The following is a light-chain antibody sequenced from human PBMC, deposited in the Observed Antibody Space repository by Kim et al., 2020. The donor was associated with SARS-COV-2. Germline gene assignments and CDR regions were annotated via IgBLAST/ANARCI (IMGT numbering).Light chain of an antibody. V-gene: IGLV1-40*01. CDR1: TDNNRAGYD. CDR3: QSYDSSLSGSV. J-gene: IGLJ3*02. CDR2: GNS. Sequence: QRVAISRTGNTDNNRAGYDEHWYQQLPGTAPNLLIYGNSNRPSGVPDRFSGSKSGTSASLSITGLQAEDEADYYCQSYDSSLSGSVFGGGTQLTVL.